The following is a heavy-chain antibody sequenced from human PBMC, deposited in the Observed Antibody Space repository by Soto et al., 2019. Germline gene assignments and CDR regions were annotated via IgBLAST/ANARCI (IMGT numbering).Heavy chain of an antibody. Sequence: GGSLRLSCVASGLTFVSRAMSWVRQAPGEGRQWVSTITDTGGDAKYADSVRGRFVISRDNSKKTLYLQMTSLTAEDSAMYFCARGSTDSYPGSRIFDFWGRGTLVTVSS. CDR2: ITDTGGDA. D-gene: IGHD3-10*01. CDR3: ARGSTDSYPGSRIFDF. V-gene: IGHV3-23*01. J-gene: IGHJ4*02. CDR1: GLTFVSRA.